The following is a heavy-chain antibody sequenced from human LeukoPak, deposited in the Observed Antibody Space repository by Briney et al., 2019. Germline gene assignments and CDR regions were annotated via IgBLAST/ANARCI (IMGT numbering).Heavy chain of an antibody. Sequence: SETLSLTCTVSGGSISSYYWSWIRQPAGKGLEWIGRIYTSGSTNYNPSLKSRVTISVDTSKNQFSLKLSSVTAADTAVYYCARVDLATVLFDYWGQGTLVTVSS. CDR1: GGSISSYY. D-gene: IGHD4/OR15-4a*01. V-gene: IGHV4-4*07. J-gene: IGHJ4*02. CDR2: IYTSGST. CDR3: ARVDLATVLFDY.